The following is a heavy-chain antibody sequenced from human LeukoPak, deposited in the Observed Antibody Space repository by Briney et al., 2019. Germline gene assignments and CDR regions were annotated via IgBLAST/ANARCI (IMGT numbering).Heavy chain of an antibody. Sequence: ASVKVSCKASGYTFTSYGISWVRQAPGQGLEWMGWISAYNGNTNYAQKLQGRVTMTTDTSTSTAYMELSSLRSEDTAVYHCARDRVGDGYILRYFDYWGQGTLVTVSS. CDR2: ISAYNGNT. D-gene: IGHD5-24*01. CDR3: ARDRVGDGYILRYFDY. J-gene: IGHJ4*02. CDR1: GYTFTSYG. V-gene: IGHV1-18*01.